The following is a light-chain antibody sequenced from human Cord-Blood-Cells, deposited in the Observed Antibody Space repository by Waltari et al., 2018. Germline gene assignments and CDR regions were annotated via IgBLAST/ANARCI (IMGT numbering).Light chain of an antibody. V-gene: IGLV6-57*01. J-gene: IGLJ2*01. CDR1: SGSIASNY. Sequence: NFMLTQPHSVSESPGKTVTISCTRSSGSIASNYVQWYQQRPGSSPTTVIYEDNQRPSGVPDRFSGSIDSSSNPASLTISGLKTEDEADYYCQSYDSSNPYVVFGGGTKLTVL. CDR2: EDN. CDR3: QSYDSSNPYVV.